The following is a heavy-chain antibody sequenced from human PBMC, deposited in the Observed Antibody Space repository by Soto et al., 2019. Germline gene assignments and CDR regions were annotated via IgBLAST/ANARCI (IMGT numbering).Heavy chain of an antibody. CDR2: IKEDGSEK. V-gene: IGHV3-7*01. J-gene: IGHJ4*02. CDR1: GFTFSSYW. CDR3: GRGRAGSGYLIAY. D-gene: IGHD3-3*01. Sequence: GGALRLSCAASGFTFSSYWMSWVRQAPGKGLEWVAKIKEDGSEKFYVDSVKGRFTISRDNAKNSLYLQMNSLRVEDTAVYYCGRGRAGSGYLIAYWGQGTLVTVSS.